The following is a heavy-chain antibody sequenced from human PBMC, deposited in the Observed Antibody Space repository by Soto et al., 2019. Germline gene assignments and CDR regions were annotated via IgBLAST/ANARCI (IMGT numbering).Heavy chain of an antibody. Sequence: GGSLRLSCAASGFTFSSYGMHWVRQAPGKGLEWVAVIWYDGSNKYYADSVKGRFTISRDNSKNTLYLQMNSLRAEDTAVYYCAREGTLWPDYYYYMDVWGKGTTVTVSS. D-gene: IGHD3-10*01. CDR2: IWYDGSNK. V-gene: IGHV3-33*01. CDR1: GFTFSSYG. J-gene: IGHJ6*03. CDR3: AREGTLWPDYYYYMDV.